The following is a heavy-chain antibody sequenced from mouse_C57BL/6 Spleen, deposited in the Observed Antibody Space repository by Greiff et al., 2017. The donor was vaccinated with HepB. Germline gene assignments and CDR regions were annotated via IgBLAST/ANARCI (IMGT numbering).Heavy chain of an antibody. J-gene: IGHJ2*01. D-gene: IGHD2-2*01. CDR3: ARDHGYDDFGNFDY. Sequence: EVQVVESGGGLVKPGGSLKLSCAASGFTFSSYAMSWVRQTPEKRLEWVATISDGGSYTYYPDNVKGRFTISRDNAKNNLYLQRSHLKSEDTAMYYCARDHGYDDFGNFDYWGQGTTLTVSS. V-gene: IGHV5-4*01. CDR2: ISDGGSYT. CDR1: GFTFSSYA.